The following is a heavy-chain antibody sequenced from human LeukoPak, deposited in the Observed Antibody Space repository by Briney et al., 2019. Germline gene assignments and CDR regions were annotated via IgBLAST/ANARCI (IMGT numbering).Heavy chain of an antibody. CDR1: GFTFNNCW. J-gene: IGHJ2*01. Sequence: GGSLRLSCAASGFTFNNCWMHWARQAPGEGLVWVSPINPDGTVTTYADPVKGRFTISRDNAKNTLYLQMNSLRAEDTAVYYCVRDSPSGFFDLWGRGTLVTVSS. CDR3: VRDSPSGFFDL. V-gene: IGHV3-74*01. CDR2: INPDGTVT. D-gene: IGHD6-19*01.